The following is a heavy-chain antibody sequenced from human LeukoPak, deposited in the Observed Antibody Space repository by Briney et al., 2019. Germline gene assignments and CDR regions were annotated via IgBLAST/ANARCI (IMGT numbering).Heavy chain of an antibody. V-gene: IGHV3-23*01. CDR1: GFSSYA. J-gene: IGHJ4*02. Sequence: GGSLRLSCAASGFSSYAMNWVRQAPGKGLEWVSGISGSGGSTYYADSVKGRFTISRDNSKNTLYLQMNSLRAEDTAVYYCAKDLRHVNSPDYWGQGTLVTVSS. CDR2: ISGSGGST. CDR3: AKDLRHVNSPDY. D-gene: IGHD3-10*01.